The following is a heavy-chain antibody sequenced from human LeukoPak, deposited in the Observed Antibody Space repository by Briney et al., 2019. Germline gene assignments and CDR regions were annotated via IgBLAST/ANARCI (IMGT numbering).Heavy chain of an antibody. CDR2: IIPIFGTA. V-gene: IGHV1-69*06. CDR3: ARDTNLPQMGYYYYGMDV. J-gene: IGHJ6*02. D-gene: IGHD5-24*01. CDR1: GGTFSSYA. Sequence: PVASVKVPCKASGGTFSSYAISWVRQAPGQGLEWMGGIIPIFGTANYAQKFQGRVTITADKSTSTAYMELSSLRSEDTAVYYCARDTNLPQMGYYYYGMDVWGQGTTVTVSS.